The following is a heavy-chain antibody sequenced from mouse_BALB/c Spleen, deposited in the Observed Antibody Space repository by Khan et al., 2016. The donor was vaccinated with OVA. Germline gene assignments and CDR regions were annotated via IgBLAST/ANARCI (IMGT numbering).Heavy chain of an antibody. CDR2: MWSDGIP. V-gene: IGHV2-6-1*01. Sequence: QVQLKASGPGLVAPSQSLSIPCTISGFSLTNYGVHWVRQPPGKGLECLVLMWSDGIPTYTSALKSRLTISKENSKSQVFLKMNSIQTDDPAMYFCARQPYYHYNVMDYWGQGTSVTVSS. J-gene: IGHJ4*01. CDR1: GFSLTNYG. D-gene: IGHD2-10*01. CDR3: ARQPYYHYNVMDY.